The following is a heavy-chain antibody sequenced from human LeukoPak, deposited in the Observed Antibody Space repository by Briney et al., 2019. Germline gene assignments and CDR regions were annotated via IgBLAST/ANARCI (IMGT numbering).Heavy chain of an antibody. J-gene: IGHJ4*02. D-gene: IGHD3-22*01. CDR3: ARGGVDYYDSSGYYFSYFDY. V-gene: IGHV3-33*01. CDR2: IWYDGSTN. Sequence: GGSLRLSCAASGFTFSSYGMHWVRQAPGKGLEWVAVIWYDGSTNYYADSVKGRFTISRDNSKKTLYMQITILRAEDTAVYYCARGGVDYYDSSGYYFSYFDYWGQGTLVTVSS. CDR1: GFTFSSYG.